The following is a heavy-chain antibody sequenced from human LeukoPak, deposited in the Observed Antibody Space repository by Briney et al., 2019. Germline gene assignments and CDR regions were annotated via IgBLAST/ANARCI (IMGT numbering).Heavy chain of an antibody. Sequence: GRSLRLSCAASGFTFDDYAMHWVRQAPGKGLEWVSGISWNSGSIGYADSVKGRFTISRDNAKNSLYLQMNSLRAEDTALYYCAKDIGGWSPKGGDAFDIWGQGTMVTVSS. CDR2: ISWNSGSI. CDR1: GFTFDDYA. J-gene: IGHJ3*02. CDR3: AKDIGGWSPKGGDAFDI. D-gene: IGHD6-19*01. V-gene: IGHV3-9*01.